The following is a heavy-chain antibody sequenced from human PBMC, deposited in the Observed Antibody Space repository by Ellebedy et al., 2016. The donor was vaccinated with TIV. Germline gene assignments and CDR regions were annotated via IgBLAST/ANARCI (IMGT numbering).Heavy chain of an antibody. CDR3: AAVTIQIWFPKWFDH. Sequence: ASVKVSCKASGGTFSSYAISWVRQAPGQGLEWMGGIIPIFGTANYAQKFQGRVTITADESTSTAYMELSSLRSEDTAVYYCAAVTIQIWFPKWFDHWGQGTLVTVSS. D-gene: IGHD5-18*01. CDR1: GGTFSSYA. CDR2: IIPIFGTA. J-gene: IGHJ5*02. V-gene: IGHV1-69*13.